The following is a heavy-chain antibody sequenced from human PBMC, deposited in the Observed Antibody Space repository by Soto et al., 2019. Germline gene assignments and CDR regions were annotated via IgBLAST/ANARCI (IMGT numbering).Heavy chain of an antibody. CDR1: GFTFSSYA. CDR3: AKPNLYCSSTSCYDF. Sequence: EVQLLESGGGLVQPGGSLRLSCAGSGFTFSSYAMSWVRQAPGQGLEWVSVISGSGGTIYYADSVEGRFTISRDNSKNTLYLQMHSLRAEDTAVYYCAKPNLYCSSTSCYDFWGQGTLVTVFS. J-gene: IGHJ4*02. CDR2: ISGSGGTI. V-gene: IGHV3-23*01. D-gene: IGHD2-2*01.